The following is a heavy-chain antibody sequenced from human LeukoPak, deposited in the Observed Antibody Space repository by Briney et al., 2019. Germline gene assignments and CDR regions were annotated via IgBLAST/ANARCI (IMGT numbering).Heavy chain of an antibody. D-gene: IGHD6-19*01. J-gene: IGHJ5*02. Sequence: GASVKVSCKASGYNFINYGITWVRQAPGQGLEWMGWINSNNGKTEYIQTLQGRVTMTTDTATSTVYMELRSLRSDDTAVYFCARKGSPVAGKRNWFDPWGQGTPVIVSS. CDR3: ARKGSPVAGKRNWFDP. V-gene: IGHV1-18*01. CDR1: GYNFINYG. CDR2: INSNNGKT.